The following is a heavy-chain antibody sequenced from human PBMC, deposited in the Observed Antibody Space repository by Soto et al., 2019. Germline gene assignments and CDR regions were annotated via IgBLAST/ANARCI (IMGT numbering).Heavy chain of an antibody. Sequence: SETLSLTCTVSGGSISSYYWSWIRQPPGKGLEWIGYIYYSGSTNYNPFLKSRVTISVDTSKNQFSLKLSSVTAADTAVYYCARIIAAAGWFDPWGQGTLVTVSS. V-gene: IGHV4-59*01. CDR3: ARIIAAAGWFDP. CDR1: GGSISSYY. CDR2: IYYSGST. J-gene: IGHJ5*02. D-gene: IGHD6-13*01.